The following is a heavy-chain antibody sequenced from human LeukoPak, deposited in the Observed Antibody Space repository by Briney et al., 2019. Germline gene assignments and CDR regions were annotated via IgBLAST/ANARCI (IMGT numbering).Heavy chain of an antibody. Sequence: ASETLSLTCTVSSASISSSPYYWGWIRQSPGKGLEWIGSISYSGTTYYNPSLKSRVTISVDTSKNPFSLKLSSVTAADTAVYYCARDRHVWGNYLGWEPFDIWGQGTMLTVSS. CDR3: ARDRHVWGNYLGWEPFDI. CDR2: ISYSGTT. J-gene: IGHJ3*02. D-gene: IGHD3-16*02. CDR1: SASISSSPYY. V-gene: IGHV4-39*02.